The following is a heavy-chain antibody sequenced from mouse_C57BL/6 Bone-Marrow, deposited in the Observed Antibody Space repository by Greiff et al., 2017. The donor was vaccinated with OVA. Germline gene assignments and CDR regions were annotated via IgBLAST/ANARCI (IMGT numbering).Heavy chain of an antibody. D-gene: IGHD1-2*01. CDR2: INPYNGGT. CDR1: GYTFTDYY. V-gene: IGHV1-19*01. CDR3: ARRLGYYFDY. J-gene: IGHJ2*01. Sequence: VQLQQSGPVLVKPGASVKISCKASGYTFTDYYMNWVKQSHGKSLEWIGVINPYNGGTSYNQKFKGKATLTVDKSSSTAYMELNSLTSEDSAVYYCARRLGYYFDYWGQGTTLTVSS.